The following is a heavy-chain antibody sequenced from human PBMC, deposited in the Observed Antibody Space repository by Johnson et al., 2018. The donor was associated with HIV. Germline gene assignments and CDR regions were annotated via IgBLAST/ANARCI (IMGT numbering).Heavy chain of an antibody. CDR2: ISGSGGST. Sequence: VQLVESGGGLVQPGGSLRLSCAASGFSVSGNYITWVRQAPGKGLEWVSAISGSGGSTYYADSVKGRFTISRDNAKNSLYLQMNSLRAEDTAVYYCSRPWGASSSPDSFDLWGQGTMVTVSS. D-gene: IGHD6-13*01. CDR3: SRPWGASSSPDSFDL. J-gene: IGHJ3*01. V-gene: IGHV3-23*04. CDR1: GFSVSGNY.